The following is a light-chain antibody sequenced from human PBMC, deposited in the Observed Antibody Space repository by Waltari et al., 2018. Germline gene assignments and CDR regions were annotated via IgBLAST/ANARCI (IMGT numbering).Light chain of an antibody. J-gene: IGLJ3*02. Sequence: QSGLTQPPSVSGAPGQRVTISCTASSSNIGAGYDVHWYHRLPGTAPKLLIYVNSNRPSGVPDRFSGSKSGTSASLAITGLQAEDEADYYCQSYDSSLSGSVFGGGTKLTVL. CDR2: VNS. CDR3: QSYDSSLSGSV. CDR1: SSNIGAGYD. V-gene: IGLV1-40*01.